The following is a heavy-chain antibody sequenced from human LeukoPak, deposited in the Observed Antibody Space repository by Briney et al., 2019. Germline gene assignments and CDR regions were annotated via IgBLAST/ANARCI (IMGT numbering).Heavy chain of an antibody. CDR1: GYTFTSYD. D-gene: IGHD3-3*01. V-gene: IGHV1-8*01. Sequence: ASVKVSCKASGYTFTSYDINWVRQATGQGLEWMGWMNPNSGNTGYAQKFQGRVTMTRNTSISTAYMELRSLRSDDTAVYYCARDSQIRFLEWLSLDYWGQGTLVTVSS. J-gene: IGHJ4*02. CDR3: ARDSQIRFLEWLSLDY. CDR2: MNPNSGNT.